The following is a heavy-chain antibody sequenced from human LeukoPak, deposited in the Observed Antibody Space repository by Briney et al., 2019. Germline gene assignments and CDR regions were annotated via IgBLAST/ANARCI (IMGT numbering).Heavy chain of an antibody. J-gene: IGHJ4*02. CDR3: ARDSNDNYYVY. D-gene: IGHD2-8*01. Sequence: SVKVSCKVSGGTFSSYTFTWVRQVPGQGLEWMGEIIPFLTITNYAQKFQARVTITTDESTSTVYMDLSSLRSEDTAVYYCARDSNDNYYVYWGQGTLVTVSS. V-gene: IGHV1-69*05. CDR1: GGTFSSYT. CDR2: IIPFLTIT.